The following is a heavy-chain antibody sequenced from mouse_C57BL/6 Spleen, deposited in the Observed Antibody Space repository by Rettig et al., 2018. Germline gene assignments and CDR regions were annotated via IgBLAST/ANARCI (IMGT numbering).Heavy chain of an antibody. J-gene: IGHJ3*01. Sequence: GSSVKLSCKASGYTFTSYWMDWVKQRPGQGLEWIGNIYPSDSETHYNQKFKDKATLTVDKSSSTAYMQLSSLTSEDSAVYYCAREDYGNYPFAYWGQGTLVTVSA. CDR2: IYPSDSET. V-gene: IGHV1-61*01. D-gene: IGHD2-1*01. CDR1: GYTFTSYW. CDR3: AREDYGNYPFAY.